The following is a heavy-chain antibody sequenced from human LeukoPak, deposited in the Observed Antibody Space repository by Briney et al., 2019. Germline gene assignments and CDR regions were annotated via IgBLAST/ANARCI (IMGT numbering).Heavy chain of an antibody. CDR2: IIPIFGTA. CDR1: GGTFSSYA. D-gene: IGHD5-12*01. J-gene: IGHJ4*02. CDR3: ARDDSGYDYAY. Sequence: SVKISCKASGGTFSSYAISWVRQAPGQGLEWMGGIIPIFGTANYAQKFQGGVTITADESTSTAYMELSSLRSEDTAVYYCARDDSGYDYAYWGQGTLVTVSS. V-gene: IGHV1-69*13.